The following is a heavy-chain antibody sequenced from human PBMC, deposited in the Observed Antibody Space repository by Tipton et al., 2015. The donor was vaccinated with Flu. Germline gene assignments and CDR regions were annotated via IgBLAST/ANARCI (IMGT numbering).Heavy chain of an antibody. V-gene: IGHV3-9*01. CDR1: GFTFDDYA. CDR3: AKDTN. CDR2: ISWNSGSI. Sequence: AASGFTFDDYAMHWVRQAPGKGLEWVSGISWNSGSIGYADSVKGRFTISRDNAKNSLYLQMNSLRAEDTALYYCAKDTNWGQGTLVTVSS. J-gene: IGHJ4*02.